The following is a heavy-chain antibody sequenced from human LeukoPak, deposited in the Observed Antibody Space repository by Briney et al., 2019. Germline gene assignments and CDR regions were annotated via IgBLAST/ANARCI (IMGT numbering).Heavy chain of an antibody. CDR3: SYSSWGHYYYGMDV. CDR1: GFTFSSYA. CDR2: ISYDGSNK. Sequence: GGSLRLSCAASGFTFSSYAMHWVRQAPGKGLEWVAVISYDGSNKYYADSVKGRFTISRDNSKNTLYLQMNSLRAEDTAVYYCSYSSWGHYYYGMDVRGQGTTVTVSS. D-gene: IGHD6-6*01. V-gene: IGHV3-30-3*01. J-gene: IGHJ6*02.